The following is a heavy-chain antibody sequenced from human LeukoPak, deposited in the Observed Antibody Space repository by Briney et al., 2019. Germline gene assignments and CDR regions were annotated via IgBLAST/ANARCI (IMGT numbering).Heavy chain of an antibody. CDR2: IVVGSGNT. J-gene: IGHJ6*02. CDR1: GFTFTSSA. CDR3: AAGPGYDSSGYLPSYYYYGMDG. Sequence: SVTVSYKPSGFTFTSSAMQWVRPARGHRLEWIGWIVVGSGNTNYAQKCQERVTITRDMSTSTAYMELSSLRSEDTAVYYCAAGPGYDSSGYLPSYYYYGMDGWGQGTTVTVSS. V-gene: IGHV1-58*02. D-gene: IGHD3-22*01.